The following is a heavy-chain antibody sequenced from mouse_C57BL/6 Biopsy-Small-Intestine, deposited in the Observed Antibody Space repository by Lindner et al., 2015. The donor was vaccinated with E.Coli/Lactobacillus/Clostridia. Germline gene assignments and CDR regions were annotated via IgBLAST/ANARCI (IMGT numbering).Heavy chain of an antibody. V-gene: IGHV1-26*01. CDR3: VSWGYDVDY. CDR2: INPNNVNT. CDR1: GYTFTDYY. J-gene: IGHJ2*01. D-gene: IGHD2-2*01. Sequence: VQLQESGPELVKPGASVKISCKASGYTFTDYYMNWVKQSHGKSLEWIGHINPNNVNTNYNQKFKVKATLTVDKSSSTAYMELRSLTSEDSAVYYCVSWGYDVDYWGQGTTLTVSS.